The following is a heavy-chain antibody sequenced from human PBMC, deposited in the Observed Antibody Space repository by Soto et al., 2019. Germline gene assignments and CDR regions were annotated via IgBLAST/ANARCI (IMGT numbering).Heavy chain of an antibody. Sequence: QVQLVESGGGVVQPGRSLRLSCAASGFTFSSYGMHWVRQAPGKGLEWVAVISYDGSNKYYADSVKGRFTNARDNSKNTLYLQMNSLRAEDTAVHYCAKDLDYGNYPVGVDYWGQGKLVTVSS. J-gene: IGHJ4*02. V-gene: IGHV3-30*18. D-gene: IGHD4-17*01. CDR1: GFTFSSYG. CDR3: AKDLDYGNYPVGVDY. CDR2: ISYDGSNK.